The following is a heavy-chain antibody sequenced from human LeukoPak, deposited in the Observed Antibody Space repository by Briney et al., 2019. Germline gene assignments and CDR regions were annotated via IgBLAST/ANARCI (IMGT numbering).Heavy chain of an antibody. Sequence: ASVKVSCKASGYTFTSYAVNWVRQAPGQGLEWMGWINTNTGNPTYAQGFTGRFVFSLDTSVSTAYPQISSLKAEDTAVYYCARMGYCSSTSCYTDIDYWGQGTLVTASS. V-gene: IGHV7-4-1*02. D-gene: IGHD2-2*02. CDR2: INTNTGNP. CDR3: ARMGYCSSTSCYTDIDY. CDR1: GYTFTSYA. J-gene: IGHJ4*02.